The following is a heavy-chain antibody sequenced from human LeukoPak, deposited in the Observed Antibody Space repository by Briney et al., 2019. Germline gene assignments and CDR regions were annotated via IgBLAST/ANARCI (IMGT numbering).Heavy chain of an antibody. V-gene: IGHV3-9*01. CDR2: ITWNGGTI. Sequence: GMSLRLSCAASGFSFDDFAMHWVRQAPGKGLEWVSGITWNGGTIDYADSVKGRFTISRDNAENSLYLQMSSLRAEDTAVYYCARDRHFGSGTYYPIADDYWGQGTLVTVSS. CDR3: ARDRHFGSGTYYPIADDY. D-gene: IGHD3-10*01. J-gene: IGHJ4*02. CDR1: GFSFDDFA.